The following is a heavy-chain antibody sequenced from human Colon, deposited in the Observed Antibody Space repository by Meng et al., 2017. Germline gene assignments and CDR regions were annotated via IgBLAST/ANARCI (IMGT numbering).Heavy chain of an antibody. J-gene: IGHJ5*02. D-gene: IGHD6-19*01. CDR1: GFIFSSNW. Sequence: ERQLVWSVGGLVQPGASMGLSWAASGFIFSSNWMYWVRQAPGKGLLWVLRIKSDGSSTTYADSVKGRFTISRDNAKNTLYLQMNSLRAEDTAVYYCAREFGWDGGNWFDPWGQGTLVTVSS. CDR3: AREFGWDGGNWFDP. CDR2: IKSDGSST. V-gene: IGHV3-74*01.